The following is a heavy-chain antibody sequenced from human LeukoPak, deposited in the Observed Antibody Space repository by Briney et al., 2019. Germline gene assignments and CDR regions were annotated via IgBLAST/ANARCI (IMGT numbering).Heavy chain of an antibody. D-gene: IGHD1-26*01. J-gene: IGHJ4*02. CDR3: AKDRWELPQPDY. CDR2: ISYDGSNK. CDR1: GFTFSSYG. Sequence: PGGSLRLSCAASGFTFSSYGMHWVRQAPGKGLEWEAVISYDGSNKYYADSVKGRFTISRDNSKNTLYLQMNSLRAEDTAVYYCAKDRWELPQPDYWGQGTLVTVSS. V-gene: IGHV3-30*18.